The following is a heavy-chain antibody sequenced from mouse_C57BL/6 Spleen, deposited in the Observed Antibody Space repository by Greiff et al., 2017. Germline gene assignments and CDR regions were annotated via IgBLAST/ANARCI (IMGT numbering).Heavy chain of an antibody. D-gene: IGHD1-1*01. J-gene: IGHJ1*03. CDR1: GFTFSDYY. Sequence: EVKLKESEGGLVQPGSSMKLSCTASGFTFSDYYMAWVRQVPEKGLEWVANINYDGSSTYYLDSLKSRFIISRDNAKNILYLQMSSLKSEDTATYYCARVGSSYWYFDVWGTGTTVTVSS. CDR3: ARVGSSYWYFDV. CDR2: INYDGSST. V-gene: IGHV5-16*01.